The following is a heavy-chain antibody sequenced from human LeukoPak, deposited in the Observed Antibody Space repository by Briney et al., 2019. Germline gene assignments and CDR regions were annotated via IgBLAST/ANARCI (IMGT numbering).Heavy chain of an antibody. V-gene: IGHV3-23*01. CDR1: GFTFSSYA. Sequence: GGSLRLSRAASGFTFSSYAMSWVRQAPGKGLEWVSSISGSGGSTYYADSVKGRFTISRDNSKNTLYLQMNSLRAEDTAVYYCAKDAIRGYSYMVYWGQGTLVTVSS. CDR3: AKDAIRGYSYMVY. D-gene: IGHD5-18*01. CDR2: ISGSGGST. J-gene: IGHJ4*02.